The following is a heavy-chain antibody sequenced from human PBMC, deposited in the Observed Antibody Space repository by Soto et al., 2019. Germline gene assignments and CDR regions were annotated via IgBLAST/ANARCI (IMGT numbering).Heavy chain of an antibody. CDR3: ASVTRTCISTSCYRYYYGMDV. D-gene: IGHD2-2*02. Sequence: SETLSLTCTVSGGSISSGDYYWSWIRQPPGKGLEWIGYIYYSGSTNYNPSLKSRVTISVDTSKNQFSLKLSSVTAADTAVYYCASVTRTCISTSCYRYYYGMDVWGQGTTVT. CDR1: GGSISSGDYY. J-gene: IGHJ6*02. V-gene: IGHV4-61*08. CDR2: IYYSGST.